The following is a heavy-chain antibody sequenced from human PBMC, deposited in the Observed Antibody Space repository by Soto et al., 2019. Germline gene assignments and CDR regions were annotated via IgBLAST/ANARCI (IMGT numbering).Heavy chain of an antibody. CDR2: IYYSGST. Sequence: SETLSLTCTVSGGSMSSFSWSWIRQPPGKGLEWIGYIYYSGSTNYNPSLKSRVTISVDTSKNQFSLKLSSVTAADTAVYYCASQDDYGDYGYFDYWGQGTLVTVSS. D-gene: IGHD4-17*01. V-gene: IGHV4-59*12. CDR1: GGSMSSFS. J-gene: IGHJ4*02. CDR3: ASQDDYGDYGYFDY.